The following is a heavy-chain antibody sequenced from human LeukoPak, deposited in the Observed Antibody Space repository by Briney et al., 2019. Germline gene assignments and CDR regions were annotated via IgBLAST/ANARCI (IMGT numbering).Heavy chain of an antibody. Sequence: ASVKVSCKASGQSLTGYFIHWVRQAPGQGLEWVGRIDPNTGDTIDAQNFQGRVTVTSATSISTAYMELSRLTSDDTAVYYCARDVAPTYYYDSSPMDYWGQGTLVTDSS. CDR2: IDPNTGDT. CDR1: GQSLTGYF. J-gene: IGHJ4*02. V-gene: IGHV1-2*06. CDR3: ARDVAPTYYYDSSPMDY. D-gene: IGHD3-22*01.